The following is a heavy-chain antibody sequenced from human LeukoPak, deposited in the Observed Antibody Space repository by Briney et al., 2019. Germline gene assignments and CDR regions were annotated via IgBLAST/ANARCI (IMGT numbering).Heavy chain of an antibody. V-gene: IGHV3-74*01. D-gene: IGHD6-13*01. CDR3: AILAALGVLDV. Sequence: GGSLRLSCAASGFTFSSYWMHWVRQAPGKGLVWVSRINSDGSSTSYADSVKGRFTISRDNAKDTLYLQMNSLRAEDTAVYYCAILAALGVLDVWGEGTTVTVSS. CDR1: GFTFSSYW. J-gene: IGHJ6*04. CDR2: INSDGSST.